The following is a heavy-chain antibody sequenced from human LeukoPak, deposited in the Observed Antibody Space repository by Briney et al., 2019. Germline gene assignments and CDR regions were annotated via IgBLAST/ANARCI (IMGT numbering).Heavy chain of an antibody. J-gene: IGHJ4*02. D-gene: IGHD3-22*01. V-gene: IGHV4-59*08. Sequence: SETLSLTCTVSGGSISSYYWSWIRQPPGKGLEWIGYIYYSGSTNYNPSLKSRVTISVDTSKNQFSLKLSSVTAADTAVYYCARATSYYDSSGYYWDYWGQGTLVTVSS. CDR1: GGSISSYY. CDR2: IYYSGST. CDR3: ARATSYYDSSGYYWDY.